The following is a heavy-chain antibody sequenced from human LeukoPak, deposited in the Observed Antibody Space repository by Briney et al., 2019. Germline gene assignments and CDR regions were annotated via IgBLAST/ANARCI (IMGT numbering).Heavy chain of an antibody. D-gene: IGHD6-6*01. Sequence: GASVKVSCKASGYTFTGYYMHWVRQAPGQGLEWMGWINPNSGGTNYAQKFQGRVTVTRDTSISTAYMELSRLRSDDTAVYYCARGARIAARPTWFDPWGQGTLVTVSS. V-gene: IGHV1-2*02. CDR2: INPNSGGT. J-gene: IGHJ5*02. CDR3: ARGARIAARPTWFDP. CDR1: GYTFTGYY.